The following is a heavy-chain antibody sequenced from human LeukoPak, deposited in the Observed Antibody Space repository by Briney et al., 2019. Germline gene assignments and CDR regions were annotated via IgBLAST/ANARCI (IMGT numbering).Heavy chain of an antibody. V-gene: IGHV1-69*04. Sequence: SVRVSCKASGYTFTSYGISWVRQAPGQGLEWMRRIIPILGIANYAQKFQGRVTITADKSTSTAYMELSSLRSEDTAVYYCAREDPDYYDSSGYYTRNPLYYYYGMDVWGQGTTVTVSS. CDR2: IIPILGIA. D-gene: IGHD3-22*01. J-gene: IGHJ6*02. CDR3: AREDPDYYDSSGYYTRNPLYYYYGMDV. CDR1: GYTFTSYG.